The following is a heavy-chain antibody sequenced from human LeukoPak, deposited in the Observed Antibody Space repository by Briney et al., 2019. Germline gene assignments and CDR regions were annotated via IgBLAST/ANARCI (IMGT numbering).Heavy chain of an antibody. CDR1: GGTFSSSA. Sequence: ASVKVSCKASGGTFSSSAISWVRQAPGQGLEWMGGIIPIFGTANYAQKFQGRVTITADESTSTAYMELSSLRSEDTAVYYCARPGEDYDILTGYKLTAAFDIWGQGTMVTVSS. CDR3: ARPGEDYDILTGYKLTAAFDI. J-gene: IGHJ3*02. V-gene: IGHV1-69*13. D-gene: IGHD3-9*01. CDR2: IIPIFGTA.